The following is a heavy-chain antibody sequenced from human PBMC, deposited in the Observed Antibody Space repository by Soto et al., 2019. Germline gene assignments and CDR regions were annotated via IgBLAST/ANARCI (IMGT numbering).Heavy chain of an antibody. CDR3: TTGLSNGYYNFDY. V-gene: IGHV3-15*01. CDR2: IKGEADGGTT. D-gene: IGHD3-22*01. J-gene: IGHJ4*02. Sequence: LRLSCAASGFTFSNAWMSWVGQAPGKGLEWVGRIKGEADGGTTDYAAPVKGRITISRDHSKDTLYLQMNSLKTEDTAVYYCTTGLSNGYYNFDYWGQGTPVTVSS. CDR1: GFTFSNAW.